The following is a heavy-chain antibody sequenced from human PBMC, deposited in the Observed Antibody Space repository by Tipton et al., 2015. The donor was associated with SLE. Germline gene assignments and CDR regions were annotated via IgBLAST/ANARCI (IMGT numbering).Heavy chain of an antibody. Sequence: TLSLTCVVSGGSISSDNWWNWVRQSPGKGLEWIGDIHHSRGTTYNPALQSRVTISLDTSKNQFSLKLSSVTAADTAVYYCARAQSSRFSGYYYYYMDVWGKGTTVTVSS. CDR3: ARAQSSRFSGYYYYYMDV. CDR2: IHHSRGT. D-gene: IGHD3-3*01. V-gene: IGHV4-4*02. CDR1: GGSISSDNW. J-gene: IGHJ6*03.